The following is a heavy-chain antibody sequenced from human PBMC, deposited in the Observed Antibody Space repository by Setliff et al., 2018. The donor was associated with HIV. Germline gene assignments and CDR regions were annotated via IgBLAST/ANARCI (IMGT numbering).Heavy chain of an antibody. J-gene: IGHJ4*02. D-gene: IGHD4-17*01. Sequence: SETLSLTCTVYGGSFSNYYTNWIRQPPGKGLEWIGELSPSGTTRSSPSLESRVTISLDTSKNQFSLKLTSVTAADTAIYYCASFLVTTVTNQDYWGQGTPVTVSS. CDR2: LSPSGTT. V-gene: IGHV4-34*01. CDR3: ASFLVTTVTNQDY. CDR1: GGSFSNYY.